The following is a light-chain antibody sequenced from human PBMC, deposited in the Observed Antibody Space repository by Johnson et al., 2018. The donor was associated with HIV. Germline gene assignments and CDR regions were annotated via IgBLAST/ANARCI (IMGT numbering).Light chain of an antibody. CDR3: GTWDSSLSAGGG. J-gene: IGLJ1*01. Sequence: QLVLTQPPSVSAAPGQKVTISCSGSSSNIGNNYVSWYQQLPGTAPKLLIYDNNKRPSGIPDRFSGSKSGTSATLGITGLQTGDEADYYCGTWDSSLSAGGGFGTGTKFTVL. V-gene: IGLV1-51*01. CDR1: SSNIGNNY. CDR2: DNN.